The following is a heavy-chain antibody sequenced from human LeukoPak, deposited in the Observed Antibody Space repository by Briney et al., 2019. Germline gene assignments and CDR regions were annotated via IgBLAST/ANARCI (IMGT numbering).Heavy chain of an antibody. V-gene: IGHV4-59*08. D-gene: IGHD3-10*01. CDR2: IYYSGST. J-gene: IGHJ6*02. CDR1: GGSISSYY. CDR3: ARLDQLLWFGSAANGMDV. Sequence: SETLSLTCTVSGGSISSYYWSWIRQPPGKGLEWIGYIYYSGSTNYNPSLKSRVTISVDTSKNQFSLKLSSVTAADTAVYYCARLDQLLWFGSAANGMDVWGQGTTVTVSS.